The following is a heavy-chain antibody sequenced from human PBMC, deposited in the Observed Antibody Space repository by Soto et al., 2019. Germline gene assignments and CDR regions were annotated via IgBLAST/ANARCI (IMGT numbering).Heavy chain of an antibody. D-gene: IGHD3-10*01. CDR2: ISGSGGST. CDR1: GFTFSSYA. V-gene: IGHV3-23*01. CDR3: AKDGYYGSGREDYYMDV. Sequence: GGSLRLSCAASGFTFSSYAMSWVRQAPGKGLEWVSAISGSGGSTYYADSVKGRFTISRDNSKNTLYLQMNSLRAEDTAVYYCAKDGYYGSGREDYYMDVWGKGTPVTVSS. J-gene: IGHJ6*03.